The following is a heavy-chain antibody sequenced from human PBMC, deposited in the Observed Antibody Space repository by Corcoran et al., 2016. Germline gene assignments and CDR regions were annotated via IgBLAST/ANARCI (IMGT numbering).Heavy chain of an antibody. V-gene: IGHV4-38-2*02. J-gene: IGHJ5*02. CDR3: ARGTVAGPNWFDP. CDR2: IYHSGST. D-gene: IGHD6-19*01. CDR1: GYSISSGYY. Sequence: QVQLQESGPGLVKPSETLSLTCTVSGYSISSGYYWGWIRQPPGKGLEWIGSIYHSGSTYYNPSLKSRVTISVDTSKNQFSLKLSSVTAADTAGYYCARGTVAGPNWFDPWGQGTLVTVSS.